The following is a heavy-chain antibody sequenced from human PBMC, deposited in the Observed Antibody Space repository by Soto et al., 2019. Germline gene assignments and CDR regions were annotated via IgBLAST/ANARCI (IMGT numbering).Heavy chain of an antibody. Sequence: GGSLRLSCAASGFTFSSYGMHWVRQAPGKGLEWVANIKQDGSEKYYVDSVKGRFTISRDNAKNSLHLQMNSLRAEDTAVYYCARDKGYSGYDFYYYYGMDVWGQGTTVTVSS. CDR1: GFTFSSYG. J-gene: IGHJ6*02. D-gene: IGHD5-12*01. CDR3: ARDKGYSGYDFYYYYGMDV. V-gene: IGHV3-7*01. CDR2: IKQDGSEK.